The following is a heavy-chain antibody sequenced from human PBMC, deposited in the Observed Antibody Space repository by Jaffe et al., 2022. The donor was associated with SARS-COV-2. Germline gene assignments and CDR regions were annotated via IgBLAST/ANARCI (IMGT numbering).Heavy chain of an antibody. Sequence: QVQLVESGGGLVKPGGSLRLSCAASGFTFSDYYMSWIRQAPGKGLEWVSYISSSGSTIYYADSVKGRFTISRDNAKNSLYLQMNSLRAEDTAVYYCARGAHDRGTVTTVLGWYGMDVWGQGTTVTVSS. D-gene: IGHD4-17*01. V-gene: IGHV3-11*01. CDR3: ARGAHDRGTVTTVLGWYGMDV. CDR1: GFTFSDYY. J-gene: IGHJ6*02. CDR2: ISSSGSTI.